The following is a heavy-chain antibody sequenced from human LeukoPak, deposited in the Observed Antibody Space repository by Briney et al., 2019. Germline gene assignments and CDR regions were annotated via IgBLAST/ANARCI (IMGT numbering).Heavy chain of an antibody. V-gene: IGHV4-61*02. CDR1: GGSISSGSYY. CDR2: IYTSGST. Sequence: SQTLSLTCTVSGGSISSGSYYWSWIRQPAGKGLEWIGRIYTSGSTNYSPSLKSRVTISVDTSKNQFSLKLSSVTAADTAVYYCARAEYYYDSSGYYDYFDYWGQGTLVTVSS. D-gene: IGHD3-22*01. CDR3: ARAEYYYDSSGYYDYFDY. J-gene: IGHJ4*02.